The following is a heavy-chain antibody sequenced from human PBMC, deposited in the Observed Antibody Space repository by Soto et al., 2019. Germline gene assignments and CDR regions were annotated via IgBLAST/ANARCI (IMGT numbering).Heavy chain of an antibody. V-gene: IGHV3-23*01. J-gene: IGHJ6*02. D-gene: IGHD3-10*01. Sequence: LRLSCAASGFTIAAHAMTWVRQAPGKGLEWVSSISESGDITFYAESVRGRFTISRDNSKNMLFLQLSSLRVEDTAVYYCAKDGWFGELLYYYYGMEVWGQGTTVTVS. CDR3: AKDGWFGELLYYYYGMEV. CDR1: GFTIAAHA. CDR2: ISESGDIT.